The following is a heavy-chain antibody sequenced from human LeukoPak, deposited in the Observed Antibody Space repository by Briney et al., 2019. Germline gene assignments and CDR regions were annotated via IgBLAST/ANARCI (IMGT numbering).Heavy chain of an antibody. J-gene: IGHJ1*01. D-gene: IGHD6-13*01. CDR1: GFTFSSYG. V-gene: IGHV3-33*01. CDR3: ARLRSPYSSTPSFQH. Sequence: GRSLRLSCAASGFTFSSYGMHWVRQAPGKGLEWVAVIWYDGSNKYYADSVKGRFTISRDNSKNTLYLQMNSLRAEDTAVYYCARLRSPYSSTPSFQHWGQGTLVTVSS. CDR2: IWYDGSNK.